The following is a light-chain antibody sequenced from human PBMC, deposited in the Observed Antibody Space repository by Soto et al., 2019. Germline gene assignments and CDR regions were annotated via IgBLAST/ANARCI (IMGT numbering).Light chain of an antibody. CDR2: GAS. J-gene: IGKJ1*01. CDR3: QQYNNSPT. V-gene: IGKV3D-15*01. CDR1: QSVSSN. Sequence: EIVMTQSPATLSVSPGERATLSCRASQSVSSNLAWYQQKPGQAPRLLIYGASTRATGIPARFSGSGSGTEFTLTISSLQSEDFAVYYCQQYNNSPTSGQGT.